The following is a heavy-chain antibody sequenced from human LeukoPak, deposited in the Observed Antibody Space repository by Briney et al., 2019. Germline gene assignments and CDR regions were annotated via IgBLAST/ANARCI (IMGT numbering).Heavy chain of an antibody. CDR1: SYSISSTNW. D-gene: IGHD7-27*01. CDR2: IYYSGST. J-gene: IGHJ5*01. V-gene: IGHV4-28*01. CDR3: VKKVAGVAWFDS. Sequence: PSDTLSLTCDVYSYSISSTNWWAWIRHPPGKRLEWIGYIYYSGSTYYNPSLKSRVTMSVDTPKNQISLKLSSVTAVDTAVYYCVKKVAGVAWFDSWGQGTLVTVSS.